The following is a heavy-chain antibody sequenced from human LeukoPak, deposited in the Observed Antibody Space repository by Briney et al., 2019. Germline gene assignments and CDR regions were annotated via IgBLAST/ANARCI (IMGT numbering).Heavy chain of an antibody. D-gene: IGHD2-15*01. CDR2: IYYSGGT. V-gene: IGHV4-59*01. J-gene: IGHJ4*02. CDR1: DGSISNYF. CDR3: ARRSCSGGSCLFDF. Sequence: PSETLSLTCTASDGSISNYFWSWIRQPPGKGLQWIGYIYYSGGTNYNPSLKSRVTISVDTSKNQFSLKLSSVTTADTAVYYCARRSCSGGSCLFDFWGQGTLVTVSS.